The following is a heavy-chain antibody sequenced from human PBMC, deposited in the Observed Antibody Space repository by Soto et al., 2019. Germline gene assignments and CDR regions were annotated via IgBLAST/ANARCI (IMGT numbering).Heavy chain of an antibody. CDR1: GASFSGYY. D-gene: IGHD1-1*01. Sequence: QVQLQQWGAGLLKPSETLSLSCAVYGASFSGYYWNWIRQPPRKGLEWIGEINQSGSTNFSPSLKTRVTISVDTSKKQFSPRVSSVTTADTAVYYCARRFSGTGRYFDYWGQGTLVTVSS. CDR2: INQSGST. CDR3: ARRFSGTGRYFDY. J-gene: IGHJ4*02. V-gene: IGHV4-34*02.